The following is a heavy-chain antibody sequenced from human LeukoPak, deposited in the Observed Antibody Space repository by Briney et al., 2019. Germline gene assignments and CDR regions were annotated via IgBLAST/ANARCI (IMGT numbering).Heavy chain of an antibody. CDR2: ISWNSGSI. J-gene: IGHJ4*02. CDR1: GFTFDDYA. V-gene: IGHV3-9*01. D-gene: IGHD4-17*01. Sequence: PGRSLRLSCAASGFTFDDYAMHWVRQAPGKGLEWVSGISWNSGSIGYADSVKGRFTISRDNAKNSLYLQMNSLRAEDTALYYCAKDNSYGDYSGGFDYWGQGTLVTVSS. CDR3: AKDNSYGDYSGGFDY.